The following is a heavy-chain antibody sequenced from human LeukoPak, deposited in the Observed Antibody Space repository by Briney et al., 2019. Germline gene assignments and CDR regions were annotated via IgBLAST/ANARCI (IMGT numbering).Heavy chain of an antibody. Sequence: SVKVSCKASGGTFSRYAISWVRQAPGQGLERMGGIIPMFRTVNYAQKFQGRVTITADESTSTAYMELTSLRSEDTAVYYCARDATLYDSRAYYYLWWGQGTLVTVSS. CDR2: IIPMFRTV. V-gene: IGHV1-69*01. CDR1: GGTFSRYA. J-gene: IGHJ4*02. D-gene: IGHD3-22*01. CDR3: ARDATLYDSRAYYYLW.